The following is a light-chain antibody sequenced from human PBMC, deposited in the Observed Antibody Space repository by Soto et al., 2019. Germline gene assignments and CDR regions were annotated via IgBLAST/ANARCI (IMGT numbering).Light chain of an antibody. Sequence: QSVLTQPASVSGSPGQSITISCTGTSSDVGAYNYVSWYQQHPGKVPKLMIYDVGDRPSGVSNRFSGSKSGNTASLTISGRQAEGEADYYCSSFTRSNSYVFGTGTKLTVL. CDR3: SSFTRSNSYV. CDR2: DVG. V-gene: IGLV2-14*03. CDR1: SSDVGAYNY. J-gene: IGLJ1*01.